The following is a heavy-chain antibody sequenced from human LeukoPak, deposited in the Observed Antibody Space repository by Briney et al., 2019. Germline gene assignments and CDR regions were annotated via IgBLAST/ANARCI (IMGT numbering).Heavy chain of an antibody. CDR2: IKQDGSEI. Sequence: PGGSLRLSCAASGFTFSTYWMNWVRQAPGKGLEWVANIKQDGSEIYYVDSVKGRFTISRHNAKNSLYLQMNSLRAEDTAVYYCVRDGGEFRYFDYWGQGTLVTVSS. CDR1: GFTFSTYW. D-gene: IGHD3-10*01. J-gene: IGHJ4*02. CDR3: VRDGGEFRYFDY. V-gene: IGHV3-7*01.